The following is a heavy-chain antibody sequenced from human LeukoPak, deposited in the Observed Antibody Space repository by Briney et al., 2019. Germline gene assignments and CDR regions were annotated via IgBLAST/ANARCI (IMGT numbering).Heavy chain of an antibody. D-gene: IGHD2-15*01. J-gene: IGHJ4*02. V-gene: IGHV3-21*04. CDR1: GFTFSSYS. CDR3: AKDREDRRSDYFDY. CDR2: ISSSSSYI. Sequence: GGSLRLSCAASGFTFSSYSMNWVRQAPGKGLEWVSSISSSSSYIYYADSVKGRFTISRDNSKNTLYLQMNGLRAGDTAIYYCAKDREDRRSDYFDYWGQGTLVTVST.